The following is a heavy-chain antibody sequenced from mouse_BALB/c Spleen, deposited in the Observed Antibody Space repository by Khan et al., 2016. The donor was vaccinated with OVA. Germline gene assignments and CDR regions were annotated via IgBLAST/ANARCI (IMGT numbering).Heavy chain of an antibody. CDR3: ARIWSGGYDAMDY. V-gene: IGHV7-3*02. J-gene: IGHJ4*01. CDR1: GFTFTDYY. D-gene: IGHD1-1*02. Sequence: EVQLVESGGGLVQPGGSLRLSCATSGFTFTDYYMSWVRQPPGKALEWLGFIRNKANGYTTEYSASVKGRFTISRDNSQSILYLQMNTLRAEDRATYYCARIWSGGYDAMDYWGQGTSVTVSS. CDR2: IRNKANGYTT.